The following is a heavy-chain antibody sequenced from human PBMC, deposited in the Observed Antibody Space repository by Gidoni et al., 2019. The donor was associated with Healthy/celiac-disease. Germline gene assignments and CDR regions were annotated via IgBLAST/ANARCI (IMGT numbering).Heavy chain of an antibody. J-gene: IGHJ6*02. Sequence: QVQLVESGGGVVQPGRSLRLSCAASGFTFSSYAMHWVRQAPGKGLEWVAVISYDGSNKYYADSVKGRFTISRDNSKNTLYLQMNSLRAEDTAVYYCARPSGAYRYYYGMDVWGQGTTVTVSS. CDR3: ARPSGAYRYYYGMDV. D-gene: IGHD2-2*02. V-gene: IGHV3-30-3*01. CDR1: GFTFSSYA. CDR2: ISYDGSNK.